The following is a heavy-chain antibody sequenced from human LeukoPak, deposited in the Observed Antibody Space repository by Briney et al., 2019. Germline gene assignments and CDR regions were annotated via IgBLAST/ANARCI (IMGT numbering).Heavy chain of an antibody. V-gene: IGHV3-30*14. CDR2: ISYDGSNK. CDR3: ARVNTVKYAFDI. J-gene: IGHJ3*02. D-gene: IGHD4-17*01. CDR1: GFTFSSYA. Sequence: AGGSLRLSCAASGFTFSSYAMHWVRKAPGKGLEGVTVISYDGSNKYYADSVKGRFTISRDNSKNTLYLQRDSLRAEDTAVCYCARVNTVKYAFDIWGQGTIVTVSS.